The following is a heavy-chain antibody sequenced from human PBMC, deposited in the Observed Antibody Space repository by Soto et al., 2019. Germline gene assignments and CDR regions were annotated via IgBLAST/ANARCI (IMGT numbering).Heavy chain of an antibody. Sequence: SETLSLTCAVSCVSIIIRIYYCGWIRQPPGKGLEWIGSIYYSGSTYYNPSLKSRVTISVDTSKNQFSLKLSSVTAADTAVYYCARRPIAAAGPFDPWGQGTLVTVSS. CDR2: IYYSGST. J-gene: IGHJ5*02. CDR1: CVSIIIRIYY. CDR3: ARRPIAAAGPFDP. D-gene: IGHD6-13*01. V-gene: IGHV4-39*01.